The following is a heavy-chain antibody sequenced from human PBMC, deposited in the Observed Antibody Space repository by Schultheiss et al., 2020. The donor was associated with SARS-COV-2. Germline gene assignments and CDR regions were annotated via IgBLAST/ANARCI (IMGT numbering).Heavy chain of an antibody. D-gene: IGHD2-15*01. CDR3: ARAPNRLPGWPFDL. Sequence: GGSLRLSCAASGFTFSSYAMSWVRQAPGKGLEWVAVISYDGSNKYYADSVKGRFTISRDNSKNTLYLQMNSLRAEDTAVYYCARAPNRLPGWPFDLWGRGTLVTVSS. CDR2: ISYDGSNK. V-gene: IGHV3-30*03. J-gene: IGHJ2*01. CDR1: GFTFSSYA.